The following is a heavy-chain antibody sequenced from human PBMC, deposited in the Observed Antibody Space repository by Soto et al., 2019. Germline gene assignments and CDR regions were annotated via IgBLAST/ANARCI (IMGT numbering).Heavy chain of an antibody. J-gene: IGHJ4*02. CDR2: ISAYNGNT. CDR1: GYTFTSYA. Sequence: QVQLVQSGAEVKKPGASVKVSCKASGYTFTSYAISWVRQAPGQGLEWMGWISAYNGNTKYAQKLQGRVTLTTDTSQSTAYMELRSLRSDDAAVYYCARDTAMALPDAWGQGTMVTVSS. D-gene: IGHD5-18*01. V-gene: IGHV1-18*01. CDR3: ARDTAMALPDA.